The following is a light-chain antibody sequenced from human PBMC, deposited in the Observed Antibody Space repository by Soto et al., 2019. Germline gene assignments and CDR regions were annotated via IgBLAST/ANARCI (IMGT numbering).Light chain of an antibody. J-gene: IGKJ1*01. CDR3: QQSYSTRWT. CDR1: QSISSY. Sequence: EILMTQSPPPLSASPGDRATLSCPASQSISSYLNWYQQKPGKAPKLLIYAASSLQSGVPSRFSGSGSGTDFTLTISSLQPEDFATYYCQQSYSTRWTFGQGTKVDIK. CDR2: AAS. V-gene: IGKV1-39*01.